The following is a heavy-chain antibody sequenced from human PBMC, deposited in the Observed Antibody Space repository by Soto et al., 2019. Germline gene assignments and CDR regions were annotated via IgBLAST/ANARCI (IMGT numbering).Heavy chain of an antibody. D-gene: IGHD1-26*01. CDR1: ADTFTSYY. V-gene: IGHV1-46*01. Sequence: ASVKVSCKAPADTFTSYYRHWVRQAPGHGLEGMGIINPNGGSTRFPQTIQGGITMTTDTSTSTVYMELRSLRSEETAVYYCARPSVGGFGIIIEGYNWLAPWGQGSLVTVSS. J-gene: IGHJ5*02. CDR3: ARPSVGGFGIIIEGYNWLAP. CDR2: INPNGGST.